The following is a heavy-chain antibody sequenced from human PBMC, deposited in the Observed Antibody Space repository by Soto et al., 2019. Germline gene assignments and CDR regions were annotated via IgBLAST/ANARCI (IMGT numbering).Heavy chain of an antibody. V-gene: IGHV3-11*01. J-gene: IGHJ4*02. D-gene: IGHD6-13*01. CDR3: VRPYYSSSWFPFDR. Sequence: GGSLRLSCTGSGFDFGDYYMSWIRQAPGKGLEWVSYIDSGDGTTYYTDSVKGRFTIPRDNAKKTVYLQMSSLRVEDTALYYCVRPYYSSSWFPFDRWGQGTLVTVSS. CDR2: IDSGDGTT. CDR1: GFDFGDYY.